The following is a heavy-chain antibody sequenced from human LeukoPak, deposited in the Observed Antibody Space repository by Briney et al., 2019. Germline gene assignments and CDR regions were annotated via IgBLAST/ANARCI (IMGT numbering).Heavy chain of an antibody. D-gene: IGHD4-17*01. V-gene: IGHV1-2*02. Sequence: ASVKVSCKASRYTFSGYYVHWVRQAPGQGLEWMGWINANSGVTNYAQNFQGRVTMTRDTSISTVYMELSSLRSDDTAVYYCASYGDFSHNLDYWGQVTLVTVSS. CDR1: RYTFSGYY. CDR2: INANSGVT. J-gene: IGHJ4*02. CDR3: ASYGDFSHNLDY.